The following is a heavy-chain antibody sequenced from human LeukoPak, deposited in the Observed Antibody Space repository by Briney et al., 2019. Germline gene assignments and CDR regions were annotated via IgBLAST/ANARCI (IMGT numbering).Heavy chain of an antibody. D-gene: IGHD3-10*01. Sequence: PGRSLRLSCAASGFTFDDYAMHWVRQAPGKGLEWDSGISWNSGSIGYADSVKGRFTISRDNAKNSLYLQMNSLRAEDTALYYCAKDIFTMVRGVVDYWGQGTLVTVSS. CDR2: ISWNSGSI. CDR1: GFTFDDYA. J-gene: IGHJ4*02. CDR3: AKDIFTMVRGVVDY. V-gene: IGHV3-9*01.